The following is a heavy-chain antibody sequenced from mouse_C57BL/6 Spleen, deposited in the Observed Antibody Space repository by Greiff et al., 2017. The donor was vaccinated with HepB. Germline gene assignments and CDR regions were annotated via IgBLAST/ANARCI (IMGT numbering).Heavy chain of an antibody. CDR3: AVITSVVVDPMDY. CDR1: GYTFTSYW. Sequence: QVQLKESGAELAKPGASVKLSCKASGYTFTSYWMHWVKQRPGQGLEWIGYINPSSGYTKYNQKFKDKATLTADKSSSTAYMKLSSLTYEDSAVYYCAVITSVVVDPMDYWGQGTSVTVSS. V-gene: IGHV1-7*01. J-gene: IGHJ4*01. CDR2: INPSSGYT. D-gene: IGHD1-1*01.